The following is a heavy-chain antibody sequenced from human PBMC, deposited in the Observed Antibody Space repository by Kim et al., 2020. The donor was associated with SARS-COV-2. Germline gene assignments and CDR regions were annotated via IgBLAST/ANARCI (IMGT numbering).Heavy chain of an antibody. V-gene: IGHV4-34*01. CDR3: ARGKVGASFDY. J-gene: IGHJ4*02. Sequence: SETLSLTCAVYGGSFSGYYWSWIRQPPGKGLEWIGEINHSGSTNYNPSLKSLVTISVDTSKNQFSLKLSSVTAADTAVYYCARGKVGASFDYWGQGTLVTVSS. CDR2: INHSGST. D-gene: IGHD1-26*01. CDR1: GGSFSGYY.